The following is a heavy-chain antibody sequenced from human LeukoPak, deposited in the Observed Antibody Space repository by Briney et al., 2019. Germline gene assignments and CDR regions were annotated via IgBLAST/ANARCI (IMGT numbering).Heavy chain of an antibody. CDR2: LIPIFGTA. Sequence: SVKVSCKASGGTLSSYAISGVRQAPGQGLEWMGGLIPIFGTANYAQKFRGGGTITADESTSTAYMELSSLRSEDTAVYYCARDSLSYYGMHVWGKATTATVSS. J-gene: IGHJ6*04. CDR1: GGTLSSYA. V-gene: IGHV1-69*13. CDR3: ARDSLSYYGMHV.